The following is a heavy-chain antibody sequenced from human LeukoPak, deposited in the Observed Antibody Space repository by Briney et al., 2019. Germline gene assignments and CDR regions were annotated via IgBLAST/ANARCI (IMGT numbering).Heavy chain of an antibody. CDR1: GFTFSSYS. J-gene: IGHJ3*02. Sequence: PGGSLRLSCAASGFTFSSYSMNWVRQAPGKGLEWVSSISSSSSYIYYADSVKGRLDNAKNSLYLQMNSLRAEDTAVYYCARDGDFWSAQGAFDIWGQGTMVTVSS. D-gene: IGHD3-3*01. V-gene: IGHV3-21*01. CDR3: ARDGDFWSAQGAFDI. CDR2: ISSSSSYI.